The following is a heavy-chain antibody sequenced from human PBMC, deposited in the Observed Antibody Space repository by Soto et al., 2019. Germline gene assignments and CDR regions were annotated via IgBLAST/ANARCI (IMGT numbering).Heavy chain of an antibody. CDR1: GFTFSSYA. CDR2: ISGSGGST. D-gene: IGHD3-10*01. Sequence: GGSLRLSCAASGFTFSSYAMSWVRQAPGKGLEWVSAISGSGGSTYYADSVKGRFTISRDNSKNTLYLQMNSLRAEDTAVYYCAKDPLGFGELLPFDYWGQGTLVTVSS. J-gene: IGHJ4*02. CDR3: AKDPLGFGELLPFDY. V-gene: IGHV3-23*01.